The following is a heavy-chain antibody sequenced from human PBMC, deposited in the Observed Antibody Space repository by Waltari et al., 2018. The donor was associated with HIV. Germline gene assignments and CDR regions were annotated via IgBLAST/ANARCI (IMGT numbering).Heavy chain of an antibody. CDR3: ARDPSYGFGENDY. CDR2: INPKTGDT. D-gene: IGHD3-10*01. Sequence: QVQLVESGAEVKKPGASLKVSCQASGYAFTGFYIPLVRQAPGQGLEWGGWINPKTGDTNFAQKFQGRVTMTRDTSISTAYMELSRLTSDDTAVYYCARDPSYGFGENDYWGQGTLFTVSS. CDR1: GYAFTGFY. J-gene: IGHJ4*02. V-gene: IGHV1-2*02.